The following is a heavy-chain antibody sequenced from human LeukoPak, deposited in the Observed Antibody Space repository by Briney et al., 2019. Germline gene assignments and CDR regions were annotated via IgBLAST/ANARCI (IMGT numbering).Heavy chain of an antibody. CDR1: GFTVSSNY. J-gene: IGHJ4*02. V-gene: IGHV3-53*01. D-gene: IGHD4-17*01. CDR3: ARDPSVTTLGY. CDR2: IYSGGST. Sequence: EGSLRLSCAASGFTVSSNYMSWVRQAPGKGLEWVSVIYSGGSTYYADSVKGRFTISRDNSKNTLYPQMNSLRAEDTAVYYCARDPSVTTLGYWGQGTLVTVSS.